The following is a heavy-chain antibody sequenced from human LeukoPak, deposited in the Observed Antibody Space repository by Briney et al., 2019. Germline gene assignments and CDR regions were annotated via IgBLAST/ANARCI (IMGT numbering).Heavy chain of an antibody. Sequence: GGSLRLSCAASGFTFTSYSMSWVRQAPGKGLEWVSGTSDRGDYTYYADSVKGRFTISRDNSKNTLYLQMNSLRAEDTAVYYCAKDRGLLWFGESHWFDPWGQGTLVTVSP. CDR3: AKDRGLLWFGESHWFDP. V-gene: IGHV3-23*01. D-gene: IGHD3-10*01. J-gene: IGHJ5*02. CDR2: TSDRGDYT. CDR1: GFTFTSYS.